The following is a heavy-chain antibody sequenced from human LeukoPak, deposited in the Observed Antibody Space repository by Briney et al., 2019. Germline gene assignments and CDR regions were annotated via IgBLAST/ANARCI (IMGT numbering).Heavy chain of an antibody. CDR1: GFTFSSYG. V-gene: IGHV3-33*01. Sequence: GGSLRLSCAASGFTFSSYGMHWVRQAPGKGLEWVAVIWYDGSNKYYADSVKGRFTISRDNSKNTLYLQMNCLRAEDTAVYYCARSVFTYGSGSYLYPWGQGTLVTVSS. J-gene: IGHJ5*02. CDR3: ARSVFTYGSGSYLYP. D-gene: IGHD3-10*01. CDR2: IWYDGSNK.